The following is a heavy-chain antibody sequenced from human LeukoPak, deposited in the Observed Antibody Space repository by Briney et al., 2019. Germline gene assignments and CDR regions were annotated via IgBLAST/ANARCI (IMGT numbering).Heavy chain of an antibody. D-gene: IGHD6-19*01. V-gene: IGHV3-49*04. CDR3: SRGSGWLSVY. CDR2: ISGGTT. J-gene: IGHJ4*02. CDR1: GFTFDSYA. Sequence: GGSLRLSCVASGFTFDSYAMSWVRQAPGKGLEWIGFISGGTTEYAASVKGRFTISRDDSTSIAYLQMNSLTTEDTAVYYCSRGSGWLSVYWGQGTLVTVSS.